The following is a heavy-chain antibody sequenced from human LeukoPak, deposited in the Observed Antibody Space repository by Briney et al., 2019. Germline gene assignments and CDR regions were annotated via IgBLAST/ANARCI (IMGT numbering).Heavy chain of an antibody. D-gene: IGHD3-10*02. CDR3: ARDISVRGVTDSDY. CDR2: IKKDGSET. Sequence: GGSLRLSCAAAGFDFSDFWMSWVRQVPGKGLEWVATIKKDGSETHYVDSVKGRFTISRDNAKNSLYLQMNSLRAEDTAVYYCARDISVRGVTDSDYWGQGALVTVSS. V-gene: IGHV3-7*01. J-gene: IGHJ4*02. CDR1: GFDFSDFW.